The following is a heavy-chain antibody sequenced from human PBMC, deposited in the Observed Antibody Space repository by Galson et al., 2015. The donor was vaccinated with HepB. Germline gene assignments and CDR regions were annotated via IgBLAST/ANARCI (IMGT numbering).Heavy chain of an antibody. CDR1: GGSISSSTYY. CDR3: AREGGRDMVAKAGFDY. V-gene: IGHV4-39*07. Sequence: ETLSLTCPVSGGSISSSTYYWGWIRQPPGKGLEWIGSIYYRGSTYYNPPLKSRVTISVDTSKNQLSLKLSSVTAADPAVYHCAREGGRDMVAKAGFDYWGQGTLFTVSS. J-gene: IGHJ4*02. CDR2: IYYRGST. D-gene: IGHD5-12*01.